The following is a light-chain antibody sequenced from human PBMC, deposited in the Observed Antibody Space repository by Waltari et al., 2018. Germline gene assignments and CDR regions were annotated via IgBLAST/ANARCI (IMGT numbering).Light chain of an antibody. J-gene: IGKJ4*01. CDR1: HDISNY. V-gene: IGKV1-33*01. Sequence: DIQMTHFPSSLSAHVGATVTITCQASHDISNYLNWYQQKPRKAPKILIYDAANFETGVPSTFSGSGSWTDFTFTISSLQPEDIATYYCQQYDNLLPLTFGGGTKVEIK. CDR2: DAA. CDR3: QQYDNLLPLT.